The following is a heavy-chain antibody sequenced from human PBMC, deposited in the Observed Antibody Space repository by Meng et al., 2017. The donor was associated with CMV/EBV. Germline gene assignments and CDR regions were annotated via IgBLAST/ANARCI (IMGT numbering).Heavy chain of an antibody. Sequence: SETLSLTCTVSGGSISSYYWSWIRQPPGKGLEWVGYIYYSGSTNYNPSLKGRVTISVDTSKNKFSLKLSSMTAADTAVYYCARGLYGSGWYGGSRFEDLGAGMDVWGQGTLVTVSS. CDR2: IYYSGST. J-gene: IGHJ4*02. D-gene: IGHD6-13*01. V-gene: IGHV4-59*01. CDR1: GGSISSYY. CDR3: ARGLYGSGWYGGSRFEDLGAGMDV.